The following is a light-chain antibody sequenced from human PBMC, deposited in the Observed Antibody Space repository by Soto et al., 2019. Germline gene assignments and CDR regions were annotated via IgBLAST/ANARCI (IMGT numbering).Light chain of an antibody. CDR2: YNS. V-gene: IGLV3-21*04. CDR1: NIGSYS. Sequence: SYELTQPPSVSVAPGRTATITCGGNNIGSYSVHWYQQKPGQAPVLVIYYNSDRPSGIPERFSGSTSGNTATLTISRVEAGDEADYYCQVWDSSSDPAVFGGGTQLTVL. J-gene: IGLJ7*01. CDR3: QVWDSSSDPAV.